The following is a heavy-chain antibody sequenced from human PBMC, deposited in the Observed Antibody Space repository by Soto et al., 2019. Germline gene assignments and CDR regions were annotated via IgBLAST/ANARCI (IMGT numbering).Heavy chain of an antibody. J-gene: IGHJ4*02. D-gene: IGHD3-16*01. CDR1: GFTFSTYG. V-gene: IGHV3-33*01. CDR3: ASEGGGDHLDY. Sequence: QVQLVESGGGVVQPGRSLRLSCAASGFTFSTYGMHWVRQAPGKGLEWVSTTWYDGSNKYYADSVKGRFTISRDNSKNTLYLQMNSRRDEDTAVYYWASEGGGDHLDYWGQGAPVTVSS. CDR2: TWYDGSNK.